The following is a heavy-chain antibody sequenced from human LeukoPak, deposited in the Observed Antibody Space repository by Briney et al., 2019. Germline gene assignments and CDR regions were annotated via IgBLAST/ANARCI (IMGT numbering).Heavy chain of an antibody. V-gene: IGHV3-66*01. CDR2: IYSGGST. D-gene: IGHD3-22*01. CDR1: GFTVSTNY. J-gene: IGHJ4*02. CDR3: ARDYPYYYDSSGYYSFDY. Sequence: GGSLRLSCAASGFTVSTNYMRWVRQAPGKGLEWVSVIYSGGSTYYADSVKGRFTISRDNSKNTLYLQMNSLRAEDTAVYYCARDYPYYYDSSGYYSFDYWGQGTLVTVSS.